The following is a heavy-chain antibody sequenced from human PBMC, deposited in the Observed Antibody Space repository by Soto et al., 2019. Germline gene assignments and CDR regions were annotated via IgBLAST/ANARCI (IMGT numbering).Heavy chain of an antibody. CDR1: GFTFSSYG. CDR3: AKEGKPVIGLGY. V-gene: IGHV3-30*18. J-gene: IGHJ4*02. Sequence: GGSLRLSCAASGFTFSSYGMHWVRQAPGKGLEWVAVISYDGSNKYYADSVKGRFTISRDNSKNTLYLQMNSLRAEDTAVYYCAKEGKPVIGLGYWGQGTLVTVSS. CDR2: ISYDGSNK. D-gene: IGHD3-16*02.